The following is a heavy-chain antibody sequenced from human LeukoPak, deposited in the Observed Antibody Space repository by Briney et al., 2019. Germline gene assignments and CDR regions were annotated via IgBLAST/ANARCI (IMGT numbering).Heavy chain of an antibody. CDR2: INPSGGST. V-gene: IGHV1-46*01. J-gene: IGHJ6*04. CDR1: GYTFTSYY. CDR3: ARDRQEYQLLSDYYGMDV. D-gene: IGHD2-2*01. Sequence: ASVKVSCKASGYTFTSYYMHWVRQAPGQGLEWMGIINPSGGSTSYAQKFQGRVTMTRDTSTSTVHMELSSLRSEDTAVYYCARDRQEYQLLSDYYGMDVWGKGTTVTVSS.